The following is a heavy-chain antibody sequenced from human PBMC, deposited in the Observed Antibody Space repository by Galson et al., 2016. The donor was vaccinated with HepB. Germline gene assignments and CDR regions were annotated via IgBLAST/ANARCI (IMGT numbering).Heavy chain of an antibody. CDR1: GFIFDDYA. J-gene: IGHJ4*02. Sequence: SLRLSCAASGFIFDDYAMHWVRQAPGKGLEWVSGISWNRDSIDYADSVKGRFTISRDNAKNSLYLQMNSLRAEDTALYYCAKDILPYCGGDCFYFDSWGQGTLVTVSS. CDR3: AKDILPYCGGDCFYFDS. D-gene: IGHD2-21*02. V-gene: IGHV3-9*01. CDR2: ISWNRDSI.